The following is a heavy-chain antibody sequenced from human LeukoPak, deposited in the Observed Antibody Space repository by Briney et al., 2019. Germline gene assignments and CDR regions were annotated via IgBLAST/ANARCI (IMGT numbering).Heavy chain of an antibody. V-gene: IGHV3-9*01. CDR2: ISWNSGSI. D-gene: IGHD6-19*01. J-gene: IGHJ4*02. CDR3: AKDNRRHYTSGPNPDSLH. CDR1: GFIFNNYA. Sequence: GGSLRLSCAGSGFIFNNYAMHWVRQPPGKGLEWVSGISWNSGSIDYADSVKGRFTISRDNAKNPLYLQMNSLRVEDTAFHYCAKDNRRHYTSGPNPDSLHWGQGALVTVSS.